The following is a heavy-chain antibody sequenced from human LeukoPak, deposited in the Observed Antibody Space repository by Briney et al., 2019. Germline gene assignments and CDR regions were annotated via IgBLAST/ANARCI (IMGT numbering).Heavy chain of an antibody. D-gene: IGHD1-1*01. J-gene: IGHJ4*02. V-gene: IGHV3-7*01. CDR1: GFTFSSYW. CDR2: IKQDGSEK. CDR3: ARVGGLEAGFFDY. Sequence: GGSLRLSCAASGFTFSSYWMSWARQAPGKGLEWVAHIKQDGSEKYYVDSVKGRFTISRDNAKNSLYLQMNSLRAEDTAVYCCARVGGLEAGFFDYWGQGTLVTVSS.